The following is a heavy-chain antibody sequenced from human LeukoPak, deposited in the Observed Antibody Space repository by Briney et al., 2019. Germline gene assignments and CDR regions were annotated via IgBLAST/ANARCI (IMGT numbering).Heavy chain of an antibody. CDR3: AKEYDILTGYYAFDI. V-gene: IGHV3-30*02. Sequence: PGGSLRLSCAASGFTFISYAMHWVRQAPGKGLEWVAFIRYDGTNEYYVDSVKGRFTISRDNSKNTLYLQMNSLRAEDTAVYYCAKEYDILTGYYAFDIWGQGTMVTVSS. J-gene: IGHJ3*02. D-gene: IGHD3-9*01. CDR1: GFTFISYA. CDR2: IRYDGTNE.